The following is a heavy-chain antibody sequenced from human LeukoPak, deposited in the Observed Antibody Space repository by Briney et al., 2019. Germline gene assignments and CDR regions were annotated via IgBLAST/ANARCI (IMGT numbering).Heavy chain of an antibody. CDR3: ARDAGGLLWFGELSFDY. Sequence: GRSRRLSCAASGFTFSSYAMHWVRQAPGKGLEWVAVISYDGSNKYYADSVKGRFTISRDNSKNTLYLQMNSLRAEDTAVYYCARDAGGLLWFGELSFDYWGQGTLVTVSS. J-gene: IGHJ4*02. CDR2: ISYDGSNK. V-gene: IGHV3-30*04. D-gene: IGHD3-10*01. CDR1: GFTFSSYA.